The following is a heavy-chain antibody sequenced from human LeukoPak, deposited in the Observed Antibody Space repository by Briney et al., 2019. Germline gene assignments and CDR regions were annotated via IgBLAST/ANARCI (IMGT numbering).Heavy chain of an antibody. CDR2: IKQDGSEK. D-gene: IGHD6-13*01. CDR3: ARLRQQLVPGRYFDL. CDR1: GFTFSSYW. Sequence: GGSLRLSCAASGFTFSSYWMTWVRQAPGKGLEWVANIKQDGSEKYYVDSVKGRFTISRDDAKNSLYLQMNSLRAEDTAVYYCARLRQQLVPGRYFDLWGRGTLVTVSS. V-gene: IGHV3-7*03. J-gene: IGHJ2*01.